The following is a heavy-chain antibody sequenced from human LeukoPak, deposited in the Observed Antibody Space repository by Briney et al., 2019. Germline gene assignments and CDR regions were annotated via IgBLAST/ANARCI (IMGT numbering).Heavy chain of an antibody. CDR1: RDTFSSYA. Sequence: SLKVSSKASRDTFSSYAISWVPQAPGQGLGCMSGIIPIFGTANYAQKFQGRVTITEDESTSTAYMELSSLRSEDTAVYYCARRGSVGAFHIGRQGTMVSVSS. CDR3: ARRGSVGAFHI. V-gene: IGHV1-69*01. CDR2: IIPIFGTA. D-gene: IGHD3-10*01. J-gene: IGHJ3*02.